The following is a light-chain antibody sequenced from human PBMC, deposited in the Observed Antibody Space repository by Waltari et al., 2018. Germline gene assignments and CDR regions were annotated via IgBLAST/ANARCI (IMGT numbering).Light chain of an antibody. CDR3: QQYGVSSWT. Sequence: VLTQSPATLSLSPGERATLSCRASESIRNNYVAWYQQKHGQTPRLLIYGAFNRAAGIPDRFSGSGSGTDFTLIISRLEPEDFAVYYCQQYGVSSWTFGQGTRVEMK. J-gene: IGKJ1*01. CDR2: GAF. V-gene: IGKV3-20*01. CDR1: ESIRNNY.